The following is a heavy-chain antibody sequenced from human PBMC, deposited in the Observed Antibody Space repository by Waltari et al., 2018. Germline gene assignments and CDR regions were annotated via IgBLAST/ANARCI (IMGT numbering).Heavy chain of an antibody. V-gene: IGHV3-23*01. D-gene: IGHD4-17*01. CDR1: GFTFSSYA. J-gene: IGHJ6*02. CDR3: AKVLRNGYYYYGMDV. Sequence: EVQLLESGGGLVQPGGSLRLSCAASGFTFSSYAMSWVRQAPGKGLEWVSAISGSGGRRDYADSVKGRFTISRDNSKNTLYLQMNSRRAEDTAVYYCAKVLRNGYYYYGMDVWGQGTTVTVSS. CDR2: ISGSGGRR.